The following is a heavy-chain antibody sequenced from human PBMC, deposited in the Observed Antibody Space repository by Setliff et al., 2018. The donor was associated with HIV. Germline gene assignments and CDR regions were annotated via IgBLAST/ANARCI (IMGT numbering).Heavy chain of an antibody. CDR3: ARGGDSSSWYWGRWFDP. Sequence: SETLSLTCAVYGESLSGYYWSWIRQPPGKGLEWVGEITHRGSTNYNPSPQSRVTTSVDTSKNQFSLKLKSLTAADTAIYYCARGGDSSSWYWGRWFDPWGQGTLVTVSS. J-gene: IGHJ5*02. CDR2: ITHRGST. CDR1: GESLSGYY. V-gene: IGHV4-34*01. D-gene: IGHD6-13*01.